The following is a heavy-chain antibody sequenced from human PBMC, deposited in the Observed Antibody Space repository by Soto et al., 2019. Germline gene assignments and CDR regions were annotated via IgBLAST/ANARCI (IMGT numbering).Heavy chain of an antibody. CDR3: GSGRSGQIVVFH. Sequence: ASVKVSCKASGYTFTGHYIHWVRQAPEQGPEWMGEIGPESGATRYAQKFQGRVTMTRDTSITTVYMELKNLSPDDTAVYYCGSGRSGQIVVFHWGQGTPVTVSS. CDR2: IGPESGAT. D-gene: IGHD3-22*01. V-gene: IGHV1-2*02. J-gene: IGHJ4*02. CDR1: GYTFTGHY.